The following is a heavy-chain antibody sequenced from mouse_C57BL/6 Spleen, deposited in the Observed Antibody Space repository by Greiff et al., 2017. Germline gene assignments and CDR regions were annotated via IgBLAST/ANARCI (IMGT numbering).Heavy chain of an antibody. V-gene: IGHV1-74*01. CDR1: GYTFTSYW. Sequence: QVQLQQPGAELVKPGASVKVSCKASGYTFTSYWMHWVKQRPGQGLEWIGRIHPSDSDTNYNQKFKGKATLTVDKSSSTAYMQLSSLTSEDSAVXYFAINYSNFYAMDYWGQGTSVTVSS. CDR2: IHPSDSDT. J-gene: IGHJ4*01. D-gene: IGHD2-5*01. CDR3: AINYSNFYAMDY.